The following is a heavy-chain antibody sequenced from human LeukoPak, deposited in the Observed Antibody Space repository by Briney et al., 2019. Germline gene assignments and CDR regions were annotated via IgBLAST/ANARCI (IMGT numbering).Heavy chain of an antibody. CDR1: GGTFISYA. CDR3: ARDDGDFRFDY. V-gene: IGHV1-69*05. D-gene: IGHD4-17*01. Sequence: ASVKVSCKASGGTFISYAISWGRQAPGHGREWMGRIIPIIGTANYAQKFQGRVTITTDESTSTAYMELSSLRSEDTAVYYCARDDGDFRFDYWGQGTLVTVSS. CDR2: IIPIIGTA. J-gene: IGHJ4*02.